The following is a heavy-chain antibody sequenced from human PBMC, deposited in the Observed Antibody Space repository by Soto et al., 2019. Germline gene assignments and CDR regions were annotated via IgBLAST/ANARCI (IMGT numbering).Heavy chain of an antibody. CDR1: GFTFSDYY. D-gene: IGHD4-4*01. CDR2: ISSNGSTI. CDR3: ARDQAMTTVTYPHFDY. J-gene: IGHJ4*02. V-gene: IGHV3-11*01. Sequence: PGGSLRLSCAASGFTFSDYYMSWIRQAPGKGLEWVSDISSNGSTIYYADSVKGRFTISRDNAKNSLYLQMNSLRAEDTALYYCARDQAMTTVTYPHFDYWGQGTLVNVS.